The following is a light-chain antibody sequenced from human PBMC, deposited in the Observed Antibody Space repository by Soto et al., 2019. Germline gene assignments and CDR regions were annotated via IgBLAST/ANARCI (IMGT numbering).Light chain of an antibody. J-gene: IGKJ4*01. CDR1: QSVSSSY. Sequence: EVVLTQSPGTLSLSPGDRATLSCRGSQSVSSSYLAWYQQKPGQAPRLLIYGASSRATGIPDRFSGSGSGTDFSLTISRLEPEDSAVYYCQQYGSSLLTFGGGTKVDIK. CDR2: GAS. CDR3: QQYGSSLLT. V-gene: IGKV3-20*01.